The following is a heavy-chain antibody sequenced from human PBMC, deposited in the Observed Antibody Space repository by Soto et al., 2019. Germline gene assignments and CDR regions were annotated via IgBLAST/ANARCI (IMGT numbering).Heavy chain of an antibody. CDR3: ASVGLYSGLWQSGCDY. J-gene: IGHJ4*02. CDR1: GYDFSNYW. Sequence: PGESLKISCKGSGYDFSNYWIGWVRQMPGKGLEWMGMIYPADSDTRYSPSFQGQVTMSVDESTSTAYLQWSSLKASDTAMYFCASVGLYSGLWQSGCDYWGQGTLVTVSS. D-gene: IGHD1-26*01. V-gene: IGHV5-51*01. CDR2: IYPADSDT.